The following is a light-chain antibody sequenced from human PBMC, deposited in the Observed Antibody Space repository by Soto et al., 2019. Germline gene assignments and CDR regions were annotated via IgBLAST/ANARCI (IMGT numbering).Light chain of an antibody. V-gene: IGKV1-12*01. J-gene: IGKJ4*01. CDR3: QQANSFPRT. CDR1: QAVSTW. Sequence: DIRMTQSPSFVSASVGDRVTITCRASQAVSTWLAWYQQKPGDAPKLLIYAASTLQSGVPSRFSGSGSGTDFTLTIRSLQPEDFATYYCQQANSFPRTFGGGTKVDIK. CDR2: AAS.